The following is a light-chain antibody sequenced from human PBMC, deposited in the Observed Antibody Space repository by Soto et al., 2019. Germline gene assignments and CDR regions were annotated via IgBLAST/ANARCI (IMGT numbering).Light chain of an antibody. CDR3: QQYTNWPRT. J-gene: IGKJ1*01. Sequence: EIVMKQSPAAVSVSPGERATLSCRASQSVSSNLAWYQQKPGQAPRLLIYGASTRATGIPARFSGSGSGTEFTLTISSLQSEDFTVYYCQQYTNWPRTFCQGTNVDI. CDR1: QSVSSN. CDR2: GAS. V-gene: IGKV3-15*01.